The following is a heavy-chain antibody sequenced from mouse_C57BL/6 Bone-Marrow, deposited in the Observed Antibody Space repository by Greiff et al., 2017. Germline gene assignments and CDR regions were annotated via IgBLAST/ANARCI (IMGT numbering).Heavy chain of an antibody. J-gene: IGHJ1*03. CDR1: GFTFSDYG. D-gene: IGHD1-1*01. V-gene: IGHV5-17*01. Sequence: EVKLVESGGGLVKPGGSLKLSCAASGFTFSDYGMHWVRQAPEKGLEWVAYISSGSSTIYYADTVKGRFTISSYHAKKTLFLQMTSLRSEDTAMYYCAYYGSSYGYWYFDVWGTGTTVTVSS. CDR3: AYYGSSYGYWYFDV. CDR2: ISSGSSTI.